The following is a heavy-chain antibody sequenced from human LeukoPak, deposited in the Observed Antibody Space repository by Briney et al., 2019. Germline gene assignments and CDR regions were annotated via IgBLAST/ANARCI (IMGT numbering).Heavy chain of an antibody. Sequence: GGSLRLSCAASGFTFSTYAMTWVPQAPGNGLEGVSSVSGSGGSAYYADAVKGRFTVSRDNPKNTLYLQMNSLRAEDTAVFYCAKSQKGASGSYFDYWGRGILVTVS. CDR1: GFTFSTYA. CDR2: VSGSGGSA. D-gene: IGHD3-10*01. CDR3: AKSQKGASGSYFDY. V-gene: IGHV3-23*01. J-gene: IGHJ4*02.